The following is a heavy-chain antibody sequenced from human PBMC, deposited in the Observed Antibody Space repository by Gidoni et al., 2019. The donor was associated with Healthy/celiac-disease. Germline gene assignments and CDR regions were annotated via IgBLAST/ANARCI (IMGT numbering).Heavy chain of an antibody. Sequence: EVQLVESGGGLVQPGGSLRLSCAASGFTFSTYSMNWVRQAPGKGLEWVSYISSSSSTIYYADSVKGRFTISRDNAKNSLYLQMNSLRAEDTAVYYCARDGFPYGSESYQDDAFDIWGQGTMVTVSS. J-gene: IGHJ3*02. V-gene: IGHV3-48*04. CDR1: GFTFSTYS. CDR2: ISSSSSTI. CDR3: ARDGFPYGSESYQDDAFDI. D-gene: IGHD3-10*01.